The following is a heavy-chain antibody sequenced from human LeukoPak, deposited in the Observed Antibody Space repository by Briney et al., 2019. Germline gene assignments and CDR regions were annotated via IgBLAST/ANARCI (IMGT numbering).Heavy chain of an antibody. CDR1: GYSFTSYW. CDR2: IYPGDSDT. D-gene: IGHD2-21*02. J-gene: IGHJ3*02. V-gene: IGHV5-51*01. CDR3: AIHPSFVVVTPHAFNI. Sequence: HGESLKISCKGSGYSFTSYWIGWVRQLPGKGLEWMGIIYPGDSDTRYSPSFQGQVTISADKSINTAYLQWSSLKASDTAMYYCAIHPSFVVVTPHAFNIWGQGTLVTVSS.